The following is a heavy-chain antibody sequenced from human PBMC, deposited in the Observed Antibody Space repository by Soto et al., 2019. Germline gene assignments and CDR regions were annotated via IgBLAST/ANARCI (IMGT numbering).Heavy chain of an antibody. CDR3: SSWRRYYYGMDV. CDR1: GFTFSYYY. V-gene: IGHV3-11*01. CDR2: ISSSGSTI. D-gene: IGHD3-3*01. Sequence: GGSLRLSCAASGFTFSYYYMSWIRQSPGKGLEWVSYISSSGSTIYYADSVKGRFTISRDNAKNSLYLQMNSLRAEDTAVYYCSSWRRYYYGMDVWGQGTTVTVSS. J-gene: IGHJ6*02.